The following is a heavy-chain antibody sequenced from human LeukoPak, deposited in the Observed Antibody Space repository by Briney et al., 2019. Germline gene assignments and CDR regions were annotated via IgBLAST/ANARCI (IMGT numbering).Heavy chain of an antibody. CDR3: AKDIGSGSYYSGNFNF. V-gene: IGHV3-9*01. J-gene: IGHJ4*02. CDR1: GFTFDDYA. Sequence: GGSLRLSCAASGFTFDDYAMHWVRQAPGKGLEWVSGISWNSGSIGYADSVKGRFTISRDNAKNSLYLQMNSLRAEDTALYYCAKDIGSGSYYSGNFNFWGQGTLVTVSS. D-gene: IGHD3-10*01. CDR2: ISWNSGSI.